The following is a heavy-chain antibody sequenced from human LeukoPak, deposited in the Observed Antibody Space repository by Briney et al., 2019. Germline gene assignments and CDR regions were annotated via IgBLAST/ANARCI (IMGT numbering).Heavy chain of an antibody. CDR1: GDSISSNYW. CDR2: IYHSGST. Sequence: KPSGTLSLTCAVSGDSISSNYWWSWVRQPPGKGLEWIGEIYHSGSTNYNPSLKSRVTISVDTSKNQFSLKLSSVTAADTAVYYCARSGVGPPVTEPFDYWGQGTLVIVFS. CDR3: ARSGVGPPVTEPFDY. J-gene: IGHJ4*02. V-gene: IGHV4-4*02. D-gene: IGHD3-10*01.